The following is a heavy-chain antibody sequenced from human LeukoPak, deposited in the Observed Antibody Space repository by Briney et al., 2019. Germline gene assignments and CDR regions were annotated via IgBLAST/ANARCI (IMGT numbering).Heavy chain of an antibody. CDR1: GFTFSDYY. D-gene: IGHD5-18*01. CDR3: ARVAYGYSVDY. J-gene: IGHJ4*02. Sequence: SGRSLRLSCAASGFTFSDYYMSWIRQAPGKGLEWVSYISSSSSYTNYADSVKGRFTISRDNAKNSLYLQMNSLRAEDAAVYYCARVAYGYSVDYWGQGTLVTVSS. V-gene: IGHV3-11*06. CDR2: ISSSSSYT.